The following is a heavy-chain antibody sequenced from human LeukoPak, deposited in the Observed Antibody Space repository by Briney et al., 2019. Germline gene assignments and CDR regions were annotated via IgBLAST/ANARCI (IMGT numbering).Heavy chain of an antibody. Sequence: ASVKVSFKASGYTFTRYYMNWVRQAPGQGLEWMGIINPSGGSTNYAQKFQGRVTMTRDTSTSTIYMEVSSLRSEDTAVYYCATSFRAVNWFDPWGQGTLVTVSS. CDR2: INPSGGST. CDR3: ATSFRAVNWFDP. CDR1: GYTFTRYY. V-gene: IGHV1-46*01. J-gene: IGHJ5*02. D-gene: IGHD3-10*01.